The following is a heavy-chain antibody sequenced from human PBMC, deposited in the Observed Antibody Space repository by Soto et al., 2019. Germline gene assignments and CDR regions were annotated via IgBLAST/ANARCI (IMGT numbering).Heavy chain of an antibody. CDR1: GFTFSSYG. CDR3: ARDNAYGTGPVDY. J-gene: IGHJ4*02. CDR2: IWYDGRNK. V-gene: IGHV3-33*01. Sequence: QVQLVESGGGVVQPGRSLRLSCAASGFTFSSYGMHWVRQAPGKGLEWVAVIWYDGRNKYYADSVKGRFTISRDNSKNPLYLQMNSLRAEDTAVYYCARDNAYGTGPVDYWGQGTLVTVSS. D-gene: IGHD2-8*02.